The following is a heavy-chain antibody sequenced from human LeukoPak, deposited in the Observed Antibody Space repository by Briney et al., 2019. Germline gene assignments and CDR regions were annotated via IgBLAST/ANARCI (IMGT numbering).Heavy chain of an antibody. CDR1: GGSISMSSYY. V-gene: IGHV4-39*07. D-gene: IGHD4-17*01. Sequence: SETLSLTCTVSGGSISMSSYYWGWIRQPPGKGLEWIGSIYYSGSTYYNPSLKSRVTISVDTSKNQFSLKVSSVTAADTAVYYCARETTDDAFDIWGQGTMVTVSS. CDR2: IYYSGST. J-gene: IGHJ3*02. CDR3: ARETTDDAFDI.